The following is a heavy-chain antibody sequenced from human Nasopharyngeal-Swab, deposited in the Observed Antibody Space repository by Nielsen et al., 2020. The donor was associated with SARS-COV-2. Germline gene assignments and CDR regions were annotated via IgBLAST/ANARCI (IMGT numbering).Heavy chain of an antibody. CDR3: ARGGVGAVGGALDY. J-gene: IGHJ4*02. D-gene: IGHD1-26*01. V-gene: IGHV1-8*01. CDR1: GYNFTTYD. CDR2: TNPNSGNT. Sequence: ASVKVSCKDSGYNFTTYDFNWVRQATGQGLEWMGWTNPNSGNTGYAQKFQGRVTMTRNTSIRTAYMELSSLRSEDTAVYYCARGGVGAVGGALDYWGQGTQVTASS.